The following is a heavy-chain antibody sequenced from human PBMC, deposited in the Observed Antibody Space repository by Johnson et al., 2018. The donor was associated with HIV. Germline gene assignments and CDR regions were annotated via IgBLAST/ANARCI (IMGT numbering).Heavy chain of an antibody. J-gene: IGHJ3*02. Sequence: VQLVESGGDLVKPGGSLRLSCAASGFTFSSYAMSWVRQAPGKGLVWVSGISGSGGSTYYAGSVKGRFTISRDNSKNTLYLQMNSLKIEDTAVYYCSTGDIVVVAGAMLLPLHDAFDIWGQGTMVTVSS. D-gene: IGHD2-15*01. CDR1: GFTFSSYA. CDR2: ISGSGGST. V-gene: IGHV3-23*04. CDR3: STGDIVVVAGAMLLPLHDAFDI.